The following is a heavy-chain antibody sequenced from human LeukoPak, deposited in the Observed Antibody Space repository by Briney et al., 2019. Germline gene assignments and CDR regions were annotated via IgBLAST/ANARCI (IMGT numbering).Heavy chain of an antibody. CDR2: IYYSGAT. CDR3: GRHSSVTTFVFDY. J-gene: IGHJ4*02. Sequence: SETLSLTCTVSGGSISSSSHYWGWLRQPPGKGLEWISSIYYSGATYYNPSRKSRVTISVDTSKNQCSLKLSSVTAADTAVYHCGRHSSVTTFVFDYWGQGTPVTVSS. V-gene: IGHV4-39*01. D-gene: IGHD4-17*01. CDR1: GGSISSSSHY.